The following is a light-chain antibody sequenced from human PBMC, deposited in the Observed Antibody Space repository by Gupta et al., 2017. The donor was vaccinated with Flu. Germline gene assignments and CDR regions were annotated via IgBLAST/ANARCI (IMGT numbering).Light chain of an antibody. CDR2: GIS. J-gene: IGKJ1*01. CDR3: QQCGSWPT. CDR1: QSVRGC. V-gene: IGKV3-11*01. Sequence: VLTQSPVTLSFSPGERATLSCRASQSVRGCLAWYQQRPGQAPRLLIYGISNRASGIPASFSGSGSGTDFTLTISGLEPEDFAVYYCQQCGSWPTFGQGTKVEIK.